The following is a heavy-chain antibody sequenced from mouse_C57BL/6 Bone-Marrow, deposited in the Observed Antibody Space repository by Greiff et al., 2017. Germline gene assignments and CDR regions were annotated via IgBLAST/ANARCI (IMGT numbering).Heavy chain of an antibody. CDR2: IDPSDSYT. CDR3: AREKVSTVPYWYFDV. Sequence: QVQLKQPGAELVMPGASVKLSCKASGYTFTSYWMHWVKQRPGQGLEWIGEIDPSDSYTNYKQKFKGKSTLTVDKSSRTAYMQLSSLTSEYSAVYYCAREKVSTVPYWYFDVWGTGTTVTVSS. CDR1: GYTFTSYW. D-gene: IGHD1-1*01. J-gene: IGHJ1*03. V-gene: IGHV1-69*01.